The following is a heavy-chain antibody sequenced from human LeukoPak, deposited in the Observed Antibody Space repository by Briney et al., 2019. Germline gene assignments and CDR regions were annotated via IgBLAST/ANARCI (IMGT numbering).Heavy chain of an antibody. CDR3: ARVPRSYYYYYYMDV. CDR1: GGSISGYH. Sequence: SETLSLTCNVSGGSISGYHWSWIRQPPGKGQEWLGYIYYSGSSNYNPSLKSRVTISADTSKNQFSLKLSSVTAADMAVYYCARVPRSYYYYYYMDVWGKGTTVTVSS. J-gene: IGHJ6*03. V-gene: IGHV4-59*01. CDR2: IYYSGSS.